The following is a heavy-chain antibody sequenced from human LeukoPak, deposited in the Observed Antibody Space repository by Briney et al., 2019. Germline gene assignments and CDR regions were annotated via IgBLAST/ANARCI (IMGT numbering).Heavy chain of an antibody. CDR2: ISGSGGST. V-gene: IGHV3-23*01. Sequence: GGSLRLSCAASGFTFSSYAMSWVRQAPGKGLEWVSAISGSGGSTYYADSVKGRLTISRDNSKNTLYLQMNSLRAEDTAVYYCAKSDYDFWSGYYPVYWGQGTLVTVSS. J-gene: IGHJ4*02. CDR3: AKSDYDFWSGYYPVY. D-gene: IGHD3-3*01. CDR1: GFTFSSYA.